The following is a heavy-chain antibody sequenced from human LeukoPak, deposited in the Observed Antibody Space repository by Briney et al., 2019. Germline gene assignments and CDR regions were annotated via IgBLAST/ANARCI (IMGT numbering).Heavy chain of an antibody. J-gene: IGHJ6*02. Sequence: GPTVKVSCTTSGGTFSSSAITWVRHAPEQGLEWMGRTIPVLNITTYAQKFQVRVPITADTSTSTVYMELSSLRSEETAVYYCARDQGLTAPPPYGLDVWGQGTTVIVSS. D-gene: IGHD5-18*01. CDR1: GGTFSSSA. V-gene: IGHV1-69*04. CDR3: ARDQGLTAPPPYGLDV. CDR2: TIPVLNIT.